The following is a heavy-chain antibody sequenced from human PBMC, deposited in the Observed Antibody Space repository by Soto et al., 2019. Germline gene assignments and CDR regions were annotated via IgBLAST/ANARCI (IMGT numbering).Heavy chain of an antibody. CDR1: GYSFTTYW. CDR2: IDPSDSYT. J-gene: IGHJ3*02. Sequence: GESLKISCKGSGYSFTTYWITWVRQMPGKGLEWMGRIDPSDSYTNYSPSFQGHVTISADKFISTAYLQWSSLKASDTAMYYCARKVMAARWADAFDIWGQGTMVTVSS. V-gene: IGHV5-10-1*01. D-gene: IGHD5-12*01. CDR3: ARKVMAARWADAFDI.